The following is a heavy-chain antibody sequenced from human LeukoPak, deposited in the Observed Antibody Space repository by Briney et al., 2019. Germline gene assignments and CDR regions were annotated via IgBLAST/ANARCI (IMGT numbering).Heavy chain of an antibody. V-gene: IGHV3-30*18. CDR1: GFTFSSYG. J-gene: IGHJ4*02. CDR3: AKLYYDSSGLLFGDY. CDR2: ISYDGSNK. Sequence: PGGSLRLSCAASGFTFSSYGMHWVRQAPGKGLEWVAVISYDGSNKYYADSVKGRFTISRDNSKNTLYLQMNSLGAEDTAVYYCAKLYYDSSGLLFGDYWGQGTLVTVSS. D-gene: IGHD3-22*01.